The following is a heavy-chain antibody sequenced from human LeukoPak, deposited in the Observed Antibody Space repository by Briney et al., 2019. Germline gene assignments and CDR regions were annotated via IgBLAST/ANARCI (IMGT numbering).Heavy chain of an antibody. Sequence: PSETLSLTCAVSGYSISSGYYWGWIRPPPGKGLEWIGDIYHSGRTYYNPSLKSRVTISVDTSMTQLSLKLSSVTAADTAVYYCARGGAAAGTPNFDSWGQGTLVTVSS. V-gene: IGHV4-38-2*01. D-gene: IGHD6-13*01. J-gene: IGHJ4*02. CDR1: GYSISSGYY. CDR2: IYHSGRT. CDR3: ARGGAAAGTPNFDS.